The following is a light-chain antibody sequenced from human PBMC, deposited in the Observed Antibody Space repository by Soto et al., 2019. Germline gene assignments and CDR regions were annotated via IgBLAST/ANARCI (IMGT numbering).Light chain of an antibody. CDR3: HLYGSSPPWT. CDR2: GAA. J-gene: IGKJ1*01. CDR1: QNVDKF. Sequence: EIELTQSPATLSLSPGETATLSCRASQNVDKFLAWYQQRPGQAPRLLIYGAASRATGIPDRFSGSGSGTDFTLTISRLEPEDFAVYYCHLYGSSPPWTFGQGTKVDIK. V-gene: IGKV3-20*01.